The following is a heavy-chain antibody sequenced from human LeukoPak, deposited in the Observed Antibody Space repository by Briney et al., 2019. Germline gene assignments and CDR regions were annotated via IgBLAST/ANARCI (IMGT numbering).Heavy chain of an antibody. CDR3: ARDKSGSSGWYSYFDY. CDR1: GYTFTGYY. J-gene: IGHJ4*02. CDR2: IDPNSGGT. D-gene: IGHD6-19*01. Sequence: ASVKVSCKASGYTFTGYYIHWVRQAPGQGLEWMGWIDPNSGGTNYAQKFQGRVTMTRDTSISTAYMELSRLRSDDTAVYYCARDKSGSSGWYSYFDYWGQGTLVTVSS. V-gene: IGHV1-2*02.